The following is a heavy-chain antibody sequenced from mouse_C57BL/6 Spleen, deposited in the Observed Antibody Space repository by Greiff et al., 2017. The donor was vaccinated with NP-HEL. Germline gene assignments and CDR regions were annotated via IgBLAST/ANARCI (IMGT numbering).Heavy chain of an antibody. CDR2: INPSSGYT. CDR1: GYTFTSYT. J-gene: IGHJ4*01. CDR3: ARSSITTVVAPYAMDY. D-gene: IGHD1-1*01. V-gene: IGHV1-4*01. Sequence: QVQLKESGAELARPGASVKMSCKASGYTFTSYTMHWVKQRPGQGLEWIGYINPSSGYTKYNQKFKDKATLTADKSSSTAYMQLSSLTSEDSAVYYCARSSITTVVAPYAMDYWGQGTSVTVSS.